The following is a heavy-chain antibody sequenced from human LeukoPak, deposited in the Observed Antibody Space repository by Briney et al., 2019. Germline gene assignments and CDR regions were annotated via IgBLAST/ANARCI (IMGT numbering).Heavy chain of an antibody. CDR3: ARDLKGRYDFWSGYPDY. J-gene: IGHJ4*02. CDR2: INPSGGST. V-gene: IGHV1-46*02. CDR1: GYTFNSYY. Sequence: ASVKVSCKASGYTFNSYYMHWVRQAPGQGLEWMGIINPSGGSTSYAQKFQGRVTMTRDTSTSTVYMELSSLRSEDTAVYYCARDLKGRYDFWSGYPDYWGQGTLVTVSS. D-gene: IGHD3-3*01.